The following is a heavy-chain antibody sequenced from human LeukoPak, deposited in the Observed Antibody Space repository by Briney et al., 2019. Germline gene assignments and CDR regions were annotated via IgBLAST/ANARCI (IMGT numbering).Heavy chain of an antibody. D-gene: IGHD2-2*01. V-gene: IGHV1-18*01. Sequence: ASVKVSCKASGYTFTNYGISWVRQAPGQGLEWMGWISAYNGYTDYAQKLQFRVTMTTDTSTSTAYMELRSLRSDDTAVYYCARGGLYCSSTSCYEDAFDIWGQGTMVTVSS. J-gene: IGHJ3*02. CDR3: ARGGLYCSSTSCYEDAFDI. CDR1: GYTFTNYG. CDR2: ISAYNGYT.